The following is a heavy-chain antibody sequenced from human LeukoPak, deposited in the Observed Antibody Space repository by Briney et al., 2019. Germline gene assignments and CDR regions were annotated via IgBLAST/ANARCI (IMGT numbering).Heavy chain of an antibody. CDR1: GFTFSSYG. D-gene: IGHD1-26*01. Sequence: TGGSLRLSCAASGFTFSSYGMHWVRQAPGKGLEWVALIWYDGSNKYYADSVKGRFTISRDNSKNTLYPQMNSLRVEDTAVYYCAKDSGYYYYYMDVWGKGTTVTVSS. V-gene: IGHV3-33*06. CDR3: AKDSGYYYYYMDV. J-gene: IGHJ6*03. CDR2: IWYDGSNK.